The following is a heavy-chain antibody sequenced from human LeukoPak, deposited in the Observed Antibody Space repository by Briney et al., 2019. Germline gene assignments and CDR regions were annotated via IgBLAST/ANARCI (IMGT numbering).Heavy chain of an antibody. D-gene: IGHD2/OR15-2a*01. V-gene: IGHV3-21*01. CDR1: GFTFSSHG. J-gene: IGHJ4*02. CDR2: IGTSSSYV. Sequence: GGSLRLSCAASGFTFSSHGMNWVRQAPGKGLEWVSSIGTSSSYVYYADSVKGRFTISRDNAKNSLYLQMNSLRAEDTAIYYCARDPSPNFSPWGQGTLVTVS. CDR3: ARDPSPNFSP.